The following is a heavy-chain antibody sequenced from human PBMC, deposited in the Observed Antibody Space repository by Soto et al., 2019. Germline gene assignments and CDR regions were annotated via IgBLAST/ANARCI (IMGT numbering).Heavy chain of an antibody. D-gene: IGHD6-19*01. J-gene: IGHJ3*02. CDR3: AKDDDGGSDWYKGREAFDI. CDR1: GFTFDDYA. V-gene: IGHV3-9*01. CDR2: ISWNSGSI. Sequence: EVQLVESGGGLVQPGRSLRLSCAASGFTFDDYAMHWVRQAPGKGLEWVSGISWNSGSIGYADSVKGRFTISTDNAKNSLYLQMNSLRAEDTALYYCAKDDDGGSDWYKGREAFDIWGQGTMVTVSS.